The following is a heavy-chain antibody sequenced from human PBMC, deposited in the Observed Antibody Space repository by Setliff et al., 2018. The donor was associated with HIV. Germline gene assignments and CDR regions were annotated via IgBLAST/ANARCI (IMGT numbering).Heavy chain of an antibody. Sequence: PSETLSLTCAVYGGSFDNYFWTWIRQSPERGLEWIGEINHSEGTTYSPYLKSRLTISLDTSKNQISLKLTSVTAADTAIYYCAGGALSDMLPGYSRGGYSFMDVWGRGTTVTVSS. J-gene: IGHJ6*03. D-gene: IGHD3-9*01. CDR3: AGGALSDMLPGYSRGGYSFMDV. V-gene: IGHV4-34*01. CDR2: INHSEGT. CDR1: GGSFDNYF.